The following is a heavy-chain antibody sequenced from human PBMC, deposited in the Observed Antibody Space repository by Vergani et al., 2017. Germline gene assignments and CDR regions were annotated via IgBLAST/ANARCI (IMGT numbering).Heavy chain of an antibody. CDR3: ARDGTSSNRDYFGY. CDR1: GYTFTDYF. J-gene: IGHJ4*02. V-gene: IGHV1-2*02. CDR2: INPNSGGT. Sequence: QVQLVQSGAEVKKPGASVKVSCKASGYTFTDYFMHWVRQAPGQGLEWMGWINPNSGGTHYAQKFQGRVTMTRDTSISTAYMELSNLRSDDTAVYYCARDGTSSNRDYFGYWGQGTLVTVSS. D-gene: IGHD2-2*01.